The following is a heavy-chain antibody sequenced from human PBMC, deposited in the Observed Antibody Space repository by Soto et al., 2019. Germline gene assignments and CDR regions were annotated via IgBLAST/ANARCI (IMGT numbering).Heavy chain of an antibody. CDR3: ARPAVAGTDYFDY. CDR2: IYYSGST. Sequence: PSETLSLTCTVSGGSISSSSYYWGWIRQPPGKGLEWIGSIYYSGSTYYNPSLKSRVTISVDTSKNQFSLKLSSVTAADTAVYYCARPAVAGTDYFDYWGQGTQVTVSS. D-gene: IGHD6-19*01. V-gene: IGHV4-39*01. CDR1: GGSISSSSYY. J-gene: IGHJ4*02.